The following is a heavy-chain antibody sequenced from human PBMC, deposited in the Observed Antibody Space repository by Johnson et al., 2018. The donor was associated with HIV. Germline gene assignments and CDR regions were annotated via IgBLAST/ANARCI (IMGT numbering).Heavy chain of an antibody. CDR2: IRYDGSNK. D-gene: IGHD6-6*01. CDR3: AREYSSLSQGAFDI. J-gene: IGHJ3*02. V-gene: IGHV3-30*04. Sequence: QVQLVESGGGVVQPGRSLRLSCAASGFTFTFYAMHWVRQAPGKGLEWVAFIRYDGSNKYYADSVKGRFTISRDNSKNTLYLQMNSLRAEDTAVYYCAREYSSLSQGAFDIWGQGTMVTVS. CDR1: GFTFTFYA.